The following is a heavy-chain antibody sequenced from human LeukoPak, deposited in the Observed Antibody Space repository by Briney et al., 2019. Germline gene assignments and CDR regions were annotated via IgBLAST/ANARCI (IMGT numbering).Heavy chain of an antibody. D-gene: IGHD3-10*01. J-gene: IGHJ4*02. CDR2: IKSKTDGETT. V-gene: IGHV3-15*01. Sequence: GGSLRLSCAASGFTFSNAWMSWVRQAPGKGLEWVGRIKSKTDGETTNYAEPVRGRFTISRDDSKSAVYLQMNSLKIEDTAVYYCTTDLGTYYHGSQRLIPIDYWGQGTLVTVSS. CDR3: TTDLGTYYHGSQRLIPIDY. CDR1: GFTFSNAW.